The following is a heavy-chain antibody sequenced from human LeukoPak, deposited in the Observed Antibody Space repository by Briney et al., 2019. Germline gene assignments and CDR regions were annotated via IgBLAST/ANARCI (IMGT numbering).Heavy chain of an antibody. V-gene: IGHV3-23*01. CDR3: AKVSGFTYGYLVFS. CDR1: GFTFSSSA. Sequence: QPGGSLRLSCAASGFTFSSSAMCWVRQAPGKGLEWVSAISGSGSTTYYADSVEGRFTISRDNSKNTLYLQMNSLRAEDTAVYYCAKVSGFTYGYLVFSGGQGTLVTVSS. D-gene: IGHD5-18*01. J-gene: IGHJ4*02. CDR2: ISGSGSTT.